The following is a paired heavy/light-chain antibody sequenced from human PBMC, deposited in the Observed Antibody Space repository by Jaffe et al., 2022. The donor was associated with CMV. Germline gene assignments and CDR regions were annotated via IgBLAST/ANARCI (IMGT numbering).Heavy chain of an antibody. V-gene: IGHV1-24*01. D-gene: IGHD2-15*01. J-gene: IGHJ5*02. CDR3: ATARKSRSCTGGRCYTSAIWFDP. CDR2: FDPEDDET. CDR1: GYTRTKLS. Sequence: QVQVVQSGAEVKKPGASVKVSCRVSGYTRTKLSMHWVRQAPGKGLEWMGGFDPEDDETIFAQRFQGRLTMTEDTFTDTAYMELSSLRSEDTAMYYCATARKSRSCTGGRCYTSAIWFDPWGQGTLVTVSS.
Light chain of an antibody. CDR3: QQYGGSPSIT. Sequence: EIVLTQSPGTLSLSPGERATLSCRASQSVRNNNLAWYQQKPGQAPRLLIYGASSRATGIPDRFSGSGSGTDFTLTISRLEPEDLAVYFCQQYGGSPSITFGQGTRLEIK. V-gene: IGKV3-20*01. CDR2: GAS. CDR1: QSVRNNN. J-gene: IGKJ5*01.